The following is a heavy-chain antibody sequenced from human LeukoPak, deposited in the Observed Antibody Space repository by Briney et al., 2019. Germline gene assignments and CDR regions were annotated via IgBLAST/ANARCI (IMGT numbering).Heavy chain of an antibody. J-gene: IGHJ4*02. D-gene: IGHD3-3*01. V-gene: IGHV4-34*01. Sequence: PSETLSLTCAVYGGSFSGYYWSWIRQPPGKGLEWIGEINHSGSTNYNPSLKSRVTISVDTSKNQFSLKLSSVTAADTAVYYCASRPYYDFWSGCYDYWGQGTLVTVSS. CDR3: ASRPYYDFWSGCYDY. CDR2: INHSGST. CDR1: GGSFSGYY.